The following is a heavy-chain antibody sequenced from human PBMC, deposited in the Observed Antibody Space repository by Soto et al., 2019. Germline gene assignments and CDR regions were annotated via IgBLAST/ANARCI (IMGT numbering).Heavy chain of an antibody. CDR1: GGSFSGYY. J-gene: IGHJ6*03. CDR3: ARGDYYYYYYMDV. Sequence: QVQLQQWGAGLLKPSETLSLTCAVYGGSFSGYYWSWIRQPPGKGLEWIGEISHSGSTNYNPSLKSRVTISVDTSKNQFSLKLSSVTAADTAVYYCARGDYYYYYYMDVWGKGTTVTVSS. V-gene: IGHV4-34*01. CDR2: ISHSGST.